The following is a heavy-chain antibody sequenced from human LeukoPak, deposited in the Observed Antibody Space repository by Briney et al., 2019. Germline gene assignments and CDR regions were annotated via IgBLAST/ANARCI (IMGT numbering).Heavy chain of an antibody. D-gene: IGHD5-18*01. Sequence: SGGSLRLSCEASGFTFSDPYMSWIRQAPGKGLECLSYVSGSGTDINYADSVRGRFTISRDNAKNLLYLQMNDLRLEDTAVYYCARTARHLDYWGQGTLVTVSS. CDR1: GFTFSDPY. CDR3: ARTARHLDY. V-gene: IGHV3-11*04. J-gene: IGHJ4*02. CDR2: VSGSGTDI.